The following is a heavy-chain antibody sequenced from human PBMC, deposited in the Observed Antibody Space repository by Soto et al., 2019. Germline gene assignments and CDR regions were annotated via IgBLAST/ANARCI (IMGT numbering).Heavy chain of an antibody. V-gene: IGHV1-18*01. J-gene: IGHJ6*02. D-gene: IGHD1-7*01. Sequence: QVQLVQSGAEVKKSGASVKVSCKASGYAFTTYGFSWVRQAPGQGLEWMGWISTYNGKTQYVQKLQGRVTMTTDTSTTTADMELRSLRSDDTAVYFCARDLGLELPIHMDVWGQGTTVTVSS. CDR1: GYAFTTYG. CDR2: ISTYNGKT. CDR3: ARDLGLELPIHMDV.